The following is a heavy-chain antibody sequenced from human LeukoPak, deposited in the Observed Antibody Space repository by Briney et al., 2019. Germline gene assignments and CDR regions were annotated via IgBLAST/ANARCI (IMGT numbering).Heavy chain of an antibody. V-gene: IGHV4-59*01. CDR2: IYYSGST. J-gene: IGHJ3*02. CDR1: SGSISSYY. Sequence: SETLSLTCTVSSGSISSYYWSWIRQPPGKGLEWIGYIYYSGSTNYNPSLKSRVTISVDTSKNQFSLKLSSVTAADTAVYYCARDRAAFDIWGQGTMVTVSS. CDR3: ARDRAAFDI.